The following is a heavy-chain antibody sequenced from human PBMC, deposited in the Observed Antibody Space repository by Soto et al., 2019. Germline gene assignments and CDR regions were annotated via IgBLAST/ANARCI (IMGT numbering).Heavy chain of an antibody. Sequence: QVQLVQSGAEVKKPGASVKVSCKASGYTFTSYAIHWVRQAPGQRLEWMGWINAGNGNTKYSQKFQGRVTITRDTSASRAYMEVSSLRSEDTAVYYCARGDYYDIHDYWGQGTLVTVSS. CDR3: ARGDYYDIHDY. V-gene: IGHV1-3*01. CDR2: INAGNGNT. J-gene: IGHJ4*02. D-gene: IGHD3-22*01. CDR1: GYTFTSYA.